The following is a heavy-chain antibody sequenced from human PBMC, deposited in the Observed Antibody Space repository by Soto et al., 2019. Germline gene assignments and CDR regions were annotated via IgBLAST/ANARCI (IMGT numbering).Heavy chain of an antibody. CDR2: ISAYNGNT. Sequence: QVQLVQSGAALKKPGASAQVSCTASGYTFTSSGIIWVRQAPGQGLEWMGWISAYNGNTNYAPKLQGRVTMTTDPSTSTAYMERRSLRSDDTDVYYCARDRVRYFDWSAFDYWGKGTLVTVSS. J-gene: IGHJ4*02. V-gene: IGHV1-18*01. CDR1: GYTFTSSG. CDR3: ARDRVRYFDWSAFDY. D-gene: IGHD3-9*01.